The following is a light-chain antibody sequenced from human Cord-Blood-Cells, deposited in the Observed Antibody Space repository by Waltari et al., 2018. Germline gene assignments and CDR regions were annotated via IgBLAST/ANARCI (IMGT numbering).Light chain of an antibody. CDR1: SSDVGSYNL. CDR2: EGS. Sequence: QSALTQSASVSVSPGQSITISCTGTSSDVGSYNLVSWYQQNPGKAPKLMIYEGSKRPSVVSNRFSGSKSGNTASLTISGLQAEDEADYYCCSYAGSNTFVFGTGTKVTVL. J-gene: IGLJ1*01. V-gene: IGLV2-23*03. CDR3: CSYAGSNTFV.